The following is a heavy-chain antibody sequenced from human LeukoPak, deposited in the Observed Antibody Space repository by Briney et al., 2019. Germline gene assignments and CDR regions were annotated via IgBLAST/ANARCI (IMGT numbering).Heavy chain of an antibody. CDR2: ISSSGSTI. V-gene: IGHV3-11*01. CDR1: GFTFSDYY. Sequence: GESMRLACAAYGFTFSDYYMSWIRQAPGKGLEWVSYISSSGSTIYYADSVKGRFTISRDNAKNSLYLQMNSLRAEDTAVYYCARSLYGDHFDYWGQGTLVTVSS. CDR3: ARSLYGDHFDY. D-gene: IGHD3-10*02. J-gene: IGHJ4*02.